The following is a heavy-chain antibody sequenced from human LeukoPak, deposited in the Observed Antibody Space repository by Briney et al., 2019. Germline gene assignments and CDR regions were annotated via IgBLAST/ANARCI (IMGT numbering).Heavy chain of an antibody. Sequence: PSETLSLTCAVYGGSFSGYYWSWIRQPPGKGLEWIGEINHSGSTNYNPSLKSRVTISVDTPKNQFSLKLSSVTAADTAVYYCARVLGYSGYDYYFDYWGQGTLVTVSS. J-gene: IGHJ4*02. CDR1: GGSFSGYY. CDR3: ARVLGYSGYDYYFDY. CDR2: INHSGST. V-gene: IGHV4-34*01. D-gene: IGHD5-12*01.